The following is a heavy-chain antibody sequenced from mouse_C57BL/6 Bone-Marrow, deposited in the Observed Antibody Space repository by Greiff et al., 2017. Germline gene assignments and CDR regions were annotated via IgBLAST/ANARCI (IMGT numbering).Heavy chain of an antibody. Sequence: EVQLQESGPELVKPGASVKISCKASGYSFTDYNMNWVKQSNGKRLEWIGVINPNYGTTSYNQKFKGKATLTVDNSSSTAYMQLNSLTSEDSAVYCCARGYDYDYAMDYWGQGTTVTVSS. CDR2: INPNYGTT. J-gene: IGHJ4*01. D-gene: IGHD2-4*01. CDR1: GYSFTDYN. V-gene: IGHV1-39*01. CDR3: ARGYDYDYAMDY.